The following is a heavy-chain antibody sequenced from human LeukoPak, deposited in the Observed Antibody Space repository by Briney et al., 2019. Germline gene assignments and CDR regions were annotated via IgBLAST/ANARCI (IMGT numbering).Heavy chain of an antibody. D-gene: IGHD1-26*01. CDR1: GFTFSSYG. V-gene: IGHV3-33*01. CDR2: IWYDGTNK. J-gene: IGHJ4*02. Sequence: GGSLRLSCAASGFTFSSYGMHWVRQAPGKGLEWVALIWYDGTNKYYADSVKGRFTISRDNSKNTLYLQMNSLRAEDTAVYYCARGGVGAPGTFDYWGQGTLVTVSS. CDR3: ARGGVGAPGTFDY.